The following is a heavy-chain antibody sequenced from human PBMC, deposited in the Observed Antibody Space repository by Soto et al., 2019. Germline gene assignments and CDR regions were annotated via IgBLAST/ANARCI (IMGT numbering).Heavy chain of an antibody. CDR3: ARAHVKNPLPYYYYYMDV. Sequence: GGSLRLSCAASGFTFSSYSMNWVRQAPGKGLEWVSSISSSSSYIYYADSVKGRFTISRDNAKNSLYLQMNSLRAEDTAVYYCARAHVKNPLPYYYYYMDVWGKGTTVTVSS. CDR1: GFTFSSYS. J-gene: IGHJ6*03. CDR2: ISSSSSYI. V-gene: IGHV3-21*01.